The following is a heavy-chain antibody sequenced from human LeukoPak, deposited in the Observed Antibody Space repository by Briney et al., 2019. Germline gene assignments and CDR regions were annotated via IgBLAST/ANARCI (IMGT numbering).Heavy chain of an antibody. CDR2: INPKRGVT. J-gene: IGHJ3*01. D-gene: IGHD4-17*01. Sequence: GSVKVSCKASGYTFTDYYIHWMRQAPGQGLEWMGWINPKRGVTTYAQKFQGRVTMTRDTSITTAYMELTRLRSDDTTIYYCARERNYGDYGNAFDVWGQGTKVTVS. V-gene: IGHV1-2*02. CDR1: GYTFTDYY. CDR3: ARERNYGDYGNAFDV.